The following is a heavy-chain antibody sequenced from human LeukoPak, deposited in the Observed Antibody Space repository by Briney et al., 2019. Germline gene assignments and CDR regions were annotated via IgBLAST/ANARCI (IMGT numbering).Heavy chain of an antibody. V-gene: IGHV5-51*01. CDR1: GYSFTDYW. D-gene: IGHD6-13*01. CDR2: IYPDDSDT. J-gene: IGHJ4*02. Sequence: GESLKISCKGSGYSFTDYWIGWVRQMPGKGLEWMGIIYPDDSDTRYSPSFQGQVTILADKSVSPAYLQWSSLKASDTAMYYCARTIAAAGNTFDYWGQGTLVTVSS. CDR3: ARTIAAAGNTFDY.